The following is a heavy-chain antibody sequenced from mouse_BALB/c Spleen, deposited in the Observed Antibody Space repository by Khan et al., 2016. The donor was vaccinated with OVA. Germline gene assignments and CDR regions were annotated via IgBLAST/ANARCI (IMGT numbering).Heavy chain of an antibody. CDR3: ARHNYGPFAY. V-gene: IGHV5-9-3*01. CDR2: ISSGGDNI. CDR1: GFTFSTYA. J-gene: IGHJ3*01. D-gene: IGHD1-1*01. Sequence: EVELVESGGDLVKPGGSLKLSCSASGFTFSTYAMSWVRQTPEKRLEWVATISSGGDNIFYTDSVKGRFPISRDSAKNTLYLHMSSLRSEDTAMYYCARHNYGPFAYWGQGTLVTVSA.